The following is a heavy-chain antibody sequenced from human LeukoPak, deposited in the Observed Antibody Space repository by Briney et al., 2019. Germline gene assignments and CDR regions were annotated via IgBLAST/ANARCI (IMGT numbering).Heavy chain of an antibody. J-gene: IGHJ4*02. CDR1: GGSISSSSYY. V-gene: IGHV4-39*01. Sequence: VKPSETLSLTCTVSGGSISSSSYYWGWIRQPPGKGLEWIGSIYYSGSTYYNPSFKSRVTISVDTSKNQFSLKLSSVTAADTAVYYCATLGYCSSTSCSAFDYWGQGTLVTVSS. D-gene: IGHD2-2*01. CDR2: IYYSGST. CDR3: ATLGYCSSTSCSAFDY.